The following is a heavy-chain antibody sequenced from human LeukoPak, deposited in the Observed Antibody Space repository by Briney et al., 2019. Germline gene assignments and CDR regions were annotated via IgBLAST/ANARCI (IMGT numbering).Heavy chain of an antibody. CDR1: GYTFTSYD. J-gene: IGHJ4*02. Sequence: ASVKVSCKASGYTFTSYDTNWVRQATGQGLEWMGWMNPNSGNTGYAQKFQGRVTITRNTSISTAYMELSSLRSEDTAVYYCARVKTQSLYCSSTSCYIDYWGQGTLVTVSS. CDR2: MNPNSGNT. CDR3: ARVKTQSLYCSSTSCYIDY. D-gene: IGHD2-2*02. V-gene: IGHV1-8*03.